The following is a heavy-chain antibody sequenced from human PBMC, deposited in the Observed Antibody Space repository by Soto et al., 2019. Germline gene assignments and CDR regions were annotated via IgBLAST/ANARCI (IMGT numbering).Heavy chain of an antibody. D-gene: IGHD3-22*01. Sequence: QLQLQESGPGLVKPSETLSLTCTVSGGSISSSSYYWGWIRQPPGKGLEWIASICYSGSTYYNPSLKSRVTISVDTSKNQFSLKLSSVTAADTAVYYCARARGYYDSSGSRYFDYWGQGTLVTVSS. CDR3: ARARGYYDSSGSRYFDY. CDR1: GGSISSSSYY. V-gene: IGHV4-39*01. J-gene: IGHJ4*02. CDR2: ICYSGST.